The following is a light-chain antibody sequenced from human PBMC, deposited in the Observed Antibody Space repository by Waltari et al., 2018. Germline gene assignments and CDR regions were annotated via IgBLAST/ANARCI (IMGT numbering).Light chain of an antibody. V-gene: IGKV1-16*02. J-gene: IGKJ2*01. CDR3: QQYNQYPHT. CDR1: EGIRNY. CDR2: AAS. Sequence: DIQMTQSPSSLSASIGDRVTITCRASEGIRNYVAWFQQKPGKAPKSLIYAASTLHRGVPSKFTGSGFETDFTLTITSLQPDDCATYYCQQYNQYPHTFGQGTRLE.